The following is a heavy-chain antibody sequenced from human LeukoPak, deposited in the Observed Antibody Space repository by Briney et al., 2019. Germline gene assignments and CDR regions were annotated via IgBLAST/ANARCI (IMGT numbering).Heavy chain of an antibody. D-gene: IGHD5/OR15-5a*01. CDR3: ARDNARGGSFSDYLRYFQH. CDR1: GDSIISGSYY. J-gene: IGHJ1*01. CDR2: IYTSGST. V-gene: IGHV4-61*02. Sequence: TLSLTCTVSGDSIISGSYYWSWIRQPAGKGLEWIGRIYTSGSTNYNPSLKSRVTISVDTSTNQFSLNLSSVTAADTAVYFCARDNARGGSFSDYLRYFQHWGQGTLVTVSS.